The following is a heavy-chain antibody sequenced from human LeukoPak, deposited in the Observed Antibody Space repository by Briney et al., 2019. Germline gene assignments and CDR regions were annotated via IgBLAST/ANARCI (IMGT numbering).Heavy chain of an antibody. CDR1: GFTFSSYA. D-gene: IGHD3-22*01. V-gene: IGHV3-23*01. CDR2: ISGSGGST. J-gene: IGHJ4*02. CDR3: AKVGDSSGYYVVDY. Sequence: PGGSLRLFCAASGFTFSSYAMSWVRQAPRKGLEWVSSISGSGGSTHYADSVKGRFTISRDNSKNTLYLQMNSLRVEDTAVYYCAKVGDSSGYYVVDYWGQGTLVTVSS.